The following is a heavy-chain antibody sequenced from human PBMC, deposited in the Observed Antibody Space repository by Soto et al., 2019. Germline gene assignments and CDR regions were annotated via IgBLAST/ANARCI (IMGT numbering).Heavy chain of an antibody. CDR2: IDWDDDK. Sequence: SGPTLVNPTQTLTLTCTFSGFSLSTSGMCVSWIRQPPGKALEWLALIDWDDDKYYSTSLKTRLTISKDTSKNQVVLTMTNMDPVDTATYYCARTYYYDFWSGYYDYYYYGMDVWGQGTTVTVSS. V-gene: IGHV2-70*01. D-gene: IGHD3-3*01. CDR1: GFSLSTSGMC. J-gene: IGHJ6*02. CDR3: ARTYYYDFWSGYYDYYYYGMDV.